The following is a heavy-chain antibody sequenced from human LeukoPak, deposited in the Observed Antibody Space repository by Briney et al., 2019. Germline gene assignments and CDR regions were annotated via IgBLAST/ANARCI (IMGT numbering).Heavy chain of an antibody. CDR1: GFTVSSNY. CDR2: IYSGGST. J-gene: IGHJ4*02. Sequence: GGSLRLSCAASGFTVSSNYMSWVRQAPGKGLEWVSIIYSGGSTFYADSVKGRFTISRDNSKNTLYLQMNSLRAEDTAVYFCAKDVGWSKFDYWGQGTLVTVSS. D-gene: IGHD6-19*01. CDR3: AKDVGWSKFDY. V-gene: IGHV3-53*01.